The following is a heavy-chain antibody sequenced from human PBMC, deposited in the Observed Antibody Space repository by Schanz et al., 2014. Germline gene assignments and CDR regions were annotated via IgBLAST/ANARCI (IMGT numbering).Heavy chain of an antibody. V-gene: IGHV1-69*02. CDR2: IIPILDKT. D-gene: IGHD3-10*01. Sequence: QVQLVQSGAEVKKPGSSVKVSCKASGGTFSSSTLTWVRQAPGQGLEWMGRIIPILDKTNYAQKFQGRVTMTEDTSTETAYMELSGLRAGDTAVYYCATNSPFRMVRGSNAFDAGGQGKMVTVPS. J-gene: IGHJ3*01. CDR1: GGTFSSST. CDR3: ATNSPFRMVRGSNAFDA.